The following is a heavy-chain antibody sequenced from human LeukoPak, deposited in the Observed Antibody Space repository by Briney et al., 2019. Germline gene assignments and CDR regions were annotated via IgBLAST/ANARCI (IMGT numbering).Heavy chain of an antibody. V-gene: IGHV3-30*02. CDR1: GFTFSSYG. CDR3: AKAWAGLYYFDY. CDR2: MRYDGSNK. D-gene: IGHD1-26*01. J-gene: IGHJ4*02. Sequence: GGSLRLSCAASGFTFSSYGMHWVRQAPGKGLEWVAFMRYDGSNKYYADSVKGRFTISRDNSKNTLYLQMNSLRAEDTAVYYCAKAWAGLYYFDYWGQGTLVTVSS.